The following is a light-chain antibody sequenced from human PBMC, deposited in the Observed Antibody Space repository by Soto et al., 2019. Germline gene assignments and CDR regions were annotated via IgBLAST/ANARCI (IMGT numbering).Light chain of an antibody. CDR2: EVS. Sequence: QSALTQPTSVSGSPGQSITISCTGTSSDVGGYNYVSWYQQHPGKVPKVMIFEVSNRPSGISHRFSGSKSGNTAFLTISGLQAEDEADYYCSSYTTSGTLVFGGGTKLTVL. CDR3: SSYTTSGTLV. CDR1: SSDVGGYNY. V-gene: IGLV2-14*01. J-gene: IGLJ2*01.